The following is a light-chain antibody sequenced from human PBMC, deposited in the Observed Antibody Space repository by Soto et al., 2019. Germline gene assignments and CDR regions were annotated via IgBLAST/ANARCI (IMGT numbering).Light chain of an antibody. V-gene: IGKV3-15*01. J-gene: IGKJ1*01. Sequence: ENVMTQASATRAVFSRGGPPPSVGASQSISDTLAWYQQKPGQAPRLLIHGASTRATGFPASCSGSGSGTDFTLTISSLQSEDFAVYYCQQYNNWPWTFGQGTKVDIK. CDR3: QQYNNWPWT. CDR2: GAS. CDR1: QSISDT.